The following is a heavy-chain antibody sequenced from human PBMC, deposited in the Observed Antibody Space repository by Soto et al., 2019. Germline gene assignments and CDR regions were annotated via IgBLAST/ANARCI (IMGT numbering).Heavy chain of an antibody. V-gene: IGHV5-51*01. CDR3: TRPGSGSPTNDWYFDL. CDR1: GYSFINYW. J-gene: IGHJ2*01. Sequence: PGESLKISCKGSGYSFINYWIAWVRQMPGKGLEWVGIIYPGDSDTRYSPSFQGQVTISADKSITTAYLHWSSLKASDTATYFCTRPGSGSPTNDWYFDLWGRGTLVTVSS. D-gene: IGHD6-19*01. CDR2: IYPGDSDT.